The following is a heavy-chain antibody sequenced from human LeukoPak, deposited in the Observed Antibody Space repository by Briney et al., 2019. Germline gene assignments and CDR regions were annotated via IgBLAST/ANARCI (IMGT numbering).Heavy chain of an antibody. CDR2: INHSGST. J-gene: IGHJ4*02. CDR3: ARAPGNPLAAAGKDFDY. CDR1: GFTFSSYA. D-gene: IGHD6-13*01. Sequence: GSLRLSCAASGFTFSSYAMSWVRQPPGKGLEWIGEINHSGSTNYNPSLKSRVTISVDTSKNQFSLKLSSVTAADTAVYYCARAPGNPLAAAGKDFDYWGRGTLVTVSS. V-gene: IGHV4-34*01.